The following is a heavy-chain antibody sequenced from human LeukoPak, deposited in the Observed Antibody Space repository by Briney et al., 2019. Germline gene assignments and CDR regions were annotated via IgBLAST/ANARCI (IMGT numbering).Heavy chain of an antibody. CDR1: GGSNTGYY. V-gene: IGHV4-59*01. CDR3: ARRVEYCGGDCTYYFDY. D-gene: IGHD2-21*02. CDR2: IYYRGST. J-gene: IGHJ4*02. Sequence: SKTLSLNCSVSGGSNTGYYWSGVWHGLGKGLECTGYIYYRGSTNCNPSRECRVNISVDTSKNQFSLKLSSVPAADTSVYYCARRVEYCGGDCTYYFDYWGQGTLVTVSS.